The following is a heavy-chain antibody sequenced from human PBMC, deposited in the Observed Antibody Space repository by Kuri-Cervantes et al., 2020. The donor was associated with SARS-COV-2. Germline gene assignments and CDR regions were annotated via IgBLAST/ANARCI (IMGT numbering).Heavy chain of an antibody. V-gene: IGHV1-8*01. CDR3: ATNALLL. CDR1: ETTFPNYD. J-gene: IGHJ6*04. Sequence: ASVKVSCKAPETTFPNYDINWVRQATGQGLEWMGMVKTNSGNTLYAQIFQGRVTMTEDTSTDTAYMELSSLRSEDTAVYYCATNALLLWGKGTTVTVSS. CDR2: VKTNSGNT. D-gene: IGHD3-22*01.